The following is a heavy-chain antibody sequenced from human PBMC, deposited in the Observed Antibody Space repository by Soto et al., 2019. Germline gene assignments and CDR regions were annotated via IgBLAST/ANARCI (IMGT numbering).Heavy chain of an antibody. D-gene: IGHD2-15*01. V-gene: IGHV3-33*01. CDR1: GFTFSSYG. Sequence: QVQLVESGGGVVQPGRSLRLSCAASGFTFSSYGMHWVRQAPGTGLEWVAVIWYDGSNKYYADSVKGRFTISRDNSKNTLYLQMNSLRAEDTAVYYCAREGCSGGSCLADYFDYWGQGTLVTVSS. CDR2: IWYDGSNK. CDR3: AREGCSGGSCLADYFDY. J-gene: IGHJ4*02.